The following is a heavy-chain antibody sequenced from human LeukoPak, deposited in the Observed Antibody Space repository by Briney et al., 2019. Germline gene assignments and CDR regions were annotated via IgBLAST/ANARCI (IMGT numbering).Heavy chain of an antibody. CDR2: IRSKANGGTT. V-gene: IGHV3-49*03. D-gene: IGHD5-12*01. CDR1: GFTFGDYA. Sequence: PAGGSLRLSCTASGFTFGDYAMSWFRQAPGKGLEWVGFIRSKANGGTTEYSASVKGRFTISRDDSKSIAYLQMNSLKTEDTAVYYCTRGVYIVATIWWASRAFFDYWGQGTLVTVSS. J-gene: IGHJ4*02. CDR3: TRGVYIVATIWWASRAFFDY.